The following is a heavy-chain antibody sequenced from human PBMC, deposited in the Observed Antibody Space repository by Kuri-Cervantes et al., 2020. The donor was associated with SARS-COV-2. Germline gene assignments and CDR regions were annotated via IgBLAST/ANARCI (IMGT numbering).Heavy chain of an antibody. Sequence: GESLKISCVVSGFTFSNYGMHWVRQAPGKGLEWVAVISYDGTIRYYADSVKGRFTISRDHSRNTVDLQMNSLRGDDTAVYYCAKAVRGHYASGSRDTDGMDVWGQGATVTVSS. CDR2: ISYDGTIR. V-gene: IGHV3-30*18. CDR3: AKAVRGHYASGSRDTDGMDV. J-gene: IGHJ6*01. CDR1: GFTFSNYG. D-gene: IGHD3-10*01.